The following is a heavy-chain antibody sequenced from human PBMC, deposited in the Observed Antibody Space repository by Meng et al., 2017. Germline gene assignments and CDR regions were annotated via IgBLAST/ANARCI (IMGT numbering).Heavy chain of an antibody. Sequence: GESLKISCAASGFTFSSYAMHWVRQAPGKGLEGVANIKQDGSEKYYVDSVKGRFTISRDNAKNSLYLQMNSLRAEDTAVYYCARPCHYYDSSGYYYGYWGQGTLVTVSS. V-gene: IGHV3-7*01. J-gene: IGHJ4*02. CDR3: ARPCHYYDSSGYYYGY. CDR1: GFTFSSYA. D-gene: IGHD3-22*01. CDR2: IKQDGSEK.